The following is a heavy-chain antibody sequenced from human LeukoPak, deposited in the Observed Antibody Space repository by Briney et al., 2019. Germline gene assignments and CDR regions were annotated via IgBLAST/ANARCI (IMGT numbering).Heavy chain of an antibody. Sequence: ASVKVSSEASGYTFTSNVISWGWHAPGQGLEWMGCISSYSGNTNYAQNLQGRVTMTTDTSTSTAYMELRSLRSDDTAVYYCARDSTYAFDYWGQGTLVTVSS. D-gene: IGHD2-2*01. V-gene: IGHV1-18*04. CDR3: ARDSTYAFDY. CDR1: GYTFTSNV. J-gene: IGHJ4*02. CDR2: ISSYSGNT.